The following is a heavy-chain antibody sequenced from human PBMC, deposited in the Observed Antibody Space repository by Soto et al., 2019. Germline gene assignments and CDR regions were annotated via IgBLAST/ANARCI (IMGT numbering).Heavy chain of an antibody. V-gene: IGHV3-21*01. Sequence: PGGSLRLSCAASGFSFSSYSINWIRQAPGQGLEWVSSVTSSSGHTNYADSVKGRFTISRDNARNSLFLQMNSLRAEDSAVYYCARDRSYASAMDVWGQGTTGTVS. D-gene: IGHD2-2*01. J-gene: IGHJ6*02. CDR2: VTSSSGHT. CDR3: ARDRSYASAMDV. CDR1: GFSFSSYS.